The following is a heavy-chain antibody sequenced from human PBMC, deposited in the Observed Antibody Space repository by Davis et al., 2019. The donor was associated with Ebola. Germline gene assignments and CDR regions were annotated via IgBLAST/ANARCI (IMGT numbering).Heavy chain of an antibody. CDR2: IYYSGST. CDR1: GGSISSYY. CDR3: ARVSASRFMEWSRDPYYYYMDV. V-gene: IGHV4-59*01. J-gene: IGHJ6*03. D-gene: IGHD3-3*01. Sequence: SETLSLTCTVSGGSISSYYWSWIRQPPGKGLEWIGYIYYSGSTNYNPSLKSRVTISVDTSKNQFSLKLSSVTAADTAVYYCARVSASRFMEWSRDPYYYYMDVWGKGTAVTVSS.